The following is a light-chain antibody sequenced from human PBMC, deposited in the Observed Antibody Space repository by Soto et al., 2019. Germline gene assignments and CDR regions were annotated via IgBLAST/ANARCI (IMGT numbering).Light chain of an antibody. J-gene: IGLJ3*02. V-gene: IGLV4-69*01. CDR1: SGHSSYA. CDR2: LNSDGSH. Sequence: QPVLTQSPSASASLGASVKLTCSLSSGHSSYAIAWHQQQPEKGPRYLMKLNSDGSHDKGDGIPDRFSGSSSGAERYLTISSLQSEDEADYYCQTWGTAIHEVVFGGGTQLTVL. CDR3: QTWGTAIHEVV.